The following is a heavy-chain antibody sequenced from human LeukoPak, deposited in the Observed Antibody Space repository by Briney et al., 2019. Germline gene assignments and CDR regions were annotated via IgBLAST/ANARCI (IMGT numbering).Heavy chain of an antibody. Sequence: GGSLRLSCVASGLPIGDFAMHWVRQAPGQGLEWVSLISGDGVSTFFTDSVKGRFSISRDNSKNSLFLEMSSLRTEDTAMYYCARGSGKFDYWGQGTLVAVSS. CDR3: ARGSGKFDY. J-gene: IGHJ4*02. CDR2: ISGDGVST. CDR1: GLPIGDFA. V-gene: IGHV3-43*02.